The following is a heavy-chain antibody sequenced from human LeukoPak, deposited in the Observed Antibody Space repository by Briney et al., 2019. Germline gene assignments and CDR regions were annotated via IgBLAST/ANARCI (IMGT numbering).Heavy chain of an antibody. V-gene: IGHV1-24*01. J-gene: IGHJ4*02. D-gene: IGHD3-22*01. CDR3: ATSIDYYDIGPESLHDY. CDR1: GYTLTELS. CDR2: FNPEDGET. Sequence: ASVNVSCKVSGYTLTELSMRWVRQAPGKGREWMGGFNPEDGETIYAQKFQGRVTMTEDTSTDTAYMELSSLRSEDTAVYYCATSIDYYDIGPESLHDYWGQGTLVTVSS.